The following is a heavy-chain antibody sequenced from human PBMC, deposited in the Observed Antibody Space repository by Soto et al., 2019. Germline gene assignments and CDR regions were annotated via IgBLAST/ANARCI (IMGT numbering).Heavy chain of an antibody. CDR2: ISYDGSNK. D-gene: IGHD5-18*01. Sequence: GGSLRLSCAASGFTFSSYGMHWVRQAPGKGLEWVAVISYDGSNKYYADSVKGRFTISRDNSKNTLYLQMNSLRAEDTAVYYCAKEAGYSYGYRFYYFDYWGQGTLVTVSS. CDR3: AKEAGYSYGYRFYYFDY. V-gene: IGHV3-30*18. CDR1: GFTFSSYG. J-gene: IGHJ4*02.